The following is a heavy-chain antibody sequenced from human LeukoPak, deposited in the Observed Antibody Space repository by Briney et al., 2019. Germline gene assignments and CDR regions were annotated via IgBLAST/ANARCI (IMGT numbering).Heavy chain of an antibody. J-gene: IGHJ5*02. CDR3: ARYGSGSYYSRYWFDP. V-gene: IGHV4-34*01. Sequence: PSETLSLTCAVYGGSFSGYYWNWIRQPLGKGLEWIGEVNHSGSAKCNPSLKSRATLAVDTSKNQFSLKLSSVTAADTAVYYCARYGSGSYYSRYWFDPWGQGTLVTVSS. CDR1: GGSFSGYY. D-gene: IGHD3-10*01. CDR2: VNHSGSA.